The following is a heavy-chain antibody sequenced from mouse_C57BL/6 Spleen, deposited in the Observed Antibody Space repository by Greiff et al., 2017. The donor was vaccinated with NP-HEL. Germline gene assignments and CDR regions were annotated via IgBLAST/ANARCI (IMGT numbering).Heavy chain of an antibody. Sequence: VQLQQPGAELVKPGASVKVSCKASGYTFTSYWMHWVKQRPGQGLEWIGRIHPSDSATNYNQKFKGKATLTVDKSSSTAYMQLSSLTSEDSAVYYCATPSTVVATRYAMDYWGQGTSVTVSS. J-gene: IGHJ4*01. V-gene: IGHV1-74*01. CDR3: ATPSTVVATRYAMDY. CDR2: IHPSDSAT. CDR1: GYTFTSYW. D-gene: IGHD1-1*01.